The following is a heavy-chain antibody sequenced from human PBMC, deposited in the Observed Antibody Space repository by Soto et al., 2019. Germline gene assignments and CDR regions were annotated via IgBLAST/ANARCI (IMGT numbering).Heavy chain of an antibody. J-gene: IGHJ5*01. Sequence: LGGYPGLRCAASRDSRGSDAVTWAGQASGKGLEWVGGINSSGGSTSYAVAVKGRFSISRDNSKSTVSLLMNSLKFEDAAIYYRANPFSSPARLDSGVRGT. V-gene: IGHV3-23*01. CDR2: INSSGGST. CDR3: ANPFSSPARLDS. CDR1: RDSRGSDA.